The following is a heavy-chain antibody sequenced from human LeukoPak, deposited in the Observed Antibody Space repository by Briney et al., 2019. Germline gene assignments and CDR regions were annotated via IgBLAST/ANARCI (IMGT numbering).Heavy chain of an antibody. CDR2: IYYSGST. D-gene: IGHD6-19*01. CDR3: ARHNGIEQWLN. CDR1: GGSISSYY. J-gene: IGHJ4*02. V-gene: IGHV4-59*08. Sequence: SETLSLTCTVSGGSISSYYWSWIRQPPGKGLEWIGYIYYSGSTNYNPSLKSRVTISVDTSKNQFSLKLSSVTAADTAVYYCARHNGIEQWLNWGQGTLVTVSS.